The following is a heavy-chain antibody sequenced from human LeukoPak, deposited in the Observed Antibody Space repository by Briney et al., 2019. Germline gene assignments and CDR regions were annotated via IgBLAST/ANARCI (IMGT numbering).Heavy chain of an antibody. D-gene: IGHD3-3*01. CDR1: GGPFSGYY. V-gene: IGHV4-34*01. Sequence: SETLSLTCAVYGGPFSGYYWSWIRQSPGKGLEWIGEINHSGSTNYNPSLKSRVTISVDTSKNQFSLKLSSVTAADTAVYYCARGRASYDFWSGYYFDYWGQGTLVTVSS. CDR3: ARGRASYDFWSGYYFDY. CDR2: INHSGST. J-gene: IGHJ4*02.